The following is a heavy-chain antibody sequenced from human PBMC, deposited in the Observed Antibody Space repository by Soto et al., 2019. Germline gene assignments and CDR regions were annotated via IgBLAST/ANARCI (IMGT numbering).Heavy chain of an antibody. J-gene: IGHJ2*01. V-gene: IGHV1-18*04. Sequence: QFQLVQSGAEVKNPGASVRVSCKASGFTFSTYGITWVRQAPGQGLEWMGWITASNGHTHYAQNLQGRVTMTTDTSASTAYMELWRLSSDDTAVYFCARGYSYGSYWYFDIWGRGTLVTVSS. CDR1: GFTFSTYG. D-gene: IGHD5-18*01. CDR3: ARGYSYGSYWYFDI. CDR2: ITASNGHT.